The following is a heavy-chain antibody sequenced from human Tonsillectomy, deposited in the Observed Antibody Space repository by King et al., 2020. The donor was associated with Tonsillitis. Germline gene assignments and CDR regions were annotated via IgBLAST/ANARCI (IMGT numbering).Heavy chain of an antibody. D-gene: IGHD5-12*01. CDR1: GFTFSSHS. Sequence: VQLVESGGGLVKPGGSLRLSCVASGFTFSSHSMNWVRQAPGKGLEWVSFISTSSAYIHYADSVKGRFTISRDNAKNSLYLQLNSLRAEDTAVYYCARDGWLLWGQGTLVTVSS. CDR2: ISTSSAYI. J-gene: IGHJ4*02. V-gene: IGHV3-21*01. CDR3: ARDGWLL.